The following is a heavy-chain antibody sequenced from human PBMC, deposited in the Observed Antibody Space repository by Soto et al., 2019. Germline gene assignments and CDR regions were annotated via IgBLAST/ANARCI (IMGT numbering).Heavy chain of an antibody. J-gene: IGHJ6*02. CDR2: TTGSGGST. D-gene: IGHD3-10*01. V-gene: IGHV3-23*01. Sequence: PGGSLRLSCAASGITFSSYAMSWVRQAPGKGLEWVSATTGSGGSTYYADSVKGRFTISRDNSKNTLYLQMNSLRAEDTAVYYCAKSFGAYYYYGMDVWGQGTTVTVSS. CDR1: GITFSSYA. CDR3: AKSFGAYYYYGMDV.